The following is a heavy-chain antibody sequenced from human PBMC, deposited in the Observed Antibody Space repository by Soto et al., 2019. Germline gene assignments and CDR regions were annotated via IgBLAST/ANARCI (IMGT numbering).Heavy chain of an antibody. CDR2: VNPNSGDT. V-gene: IGHV1-2*02. CDR1: GYTFTGHY. D-gene: IGHD3-22*01. CDR3: ARDLAALYDSSGYYLDS. J-gene: IGHJ4*02. Sequence: QVQLVQSGAEVKKPGASVKVSCKASGYTFTGHYMHWVRQAPGQGLEWMVWVNPNSGDTDYAQTFQGRVNMTRDTSIATAYMELSSLRPDDTAVYYCARDLAALYDSSGYYLDSWGQGTLVTVSS.